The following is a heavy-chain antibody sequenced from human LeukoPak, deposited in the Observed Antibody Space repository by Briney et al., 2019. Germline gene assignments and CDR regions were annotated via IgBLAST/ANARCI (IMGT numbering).Heavy chain of an antibody. D-gene: IGHD3-22*01. CDR3: RGDSSGYSDS. Sequence: GGSLRLSCAASGFTFSSYSMNWVRQAPGKGLEWVSSISGSSSYIYYADSVKGRSTISRDNAKNSLYLQMNSLRAEDTAVYYCRGDSSGYSDSWGQGTLVTVSS. J-gene: IGHJ5*01. CDR1: GFTFSSYS. V-gene: IGHV3-21*01. CDR2: ISGSSSYI.